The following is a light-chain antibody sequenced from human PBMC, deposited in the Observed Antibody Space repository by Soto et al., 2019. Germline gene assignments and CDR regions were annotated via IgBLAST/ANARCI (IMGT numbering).Light chain of an antibody. CDR2: KAS. V-gene: IGKV1-5*03. Sequence: DIQMTQSPSTLSASIGDRVTITCRTSQSVDSRLAWYQQKPGKAPKPLIYKASSLQTGVPSRFSGSGSGTEFTLTITSLQPDDFATYYCQHYNDYSRMFGQGTKVEIK. CDR1: QSVDSR. CDR3: QHYNDYSRM. J-gene: IGKJ1*01.